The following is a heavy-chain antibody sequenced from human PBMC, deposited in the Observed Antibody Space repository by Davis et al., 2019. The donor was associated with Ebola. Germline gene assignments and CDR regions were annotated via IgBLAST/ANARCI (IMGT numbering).Heavy chain of an antibody. CDR3: AKEGDTAMVKMIAAYYFDY. V-gene: IGHV3-23*01. J-gene: IGHJ4*02. CDR1: GFTFSNYA. D-gene: IGHD5-18*01. Sequence: GESLKISCAASGFTFSNYAMSWVRQAPGKGLEWVLAISVSGADTYYADSVKGRFTLSRDNSKNTLYLQMNSLRAEDTAVYYCAKEGDTAMVKMIAAYYFDYWGQGTLVTVSS. CDR2: ISVSGADT.